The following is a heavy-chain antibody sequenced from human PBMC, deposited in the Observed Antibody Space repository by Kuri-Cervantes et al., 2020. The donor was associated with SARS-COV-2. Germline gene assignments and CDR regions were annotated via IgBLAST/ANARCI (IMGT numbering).Heavy chain of an antibody. CDR3: ARVPQEGAAITGYYYYGMDV. Sequence: GESLKISCAASGFTFSSYAMSWVRQAPGKGLVWVSRINSDGSSTSYADSVKGRFTISRDNAKNTLYLQMNSLRAEDTAVYYCARVPQEGAAITGYYYYGMDVWGQGTTVTVSS. CDR2: INSDGSST. J-gene: IGHJ6*02. CDR1: GFTFSSYA. D-gene: IGHD5-24*01. V-gene: IGHV3-74*01.